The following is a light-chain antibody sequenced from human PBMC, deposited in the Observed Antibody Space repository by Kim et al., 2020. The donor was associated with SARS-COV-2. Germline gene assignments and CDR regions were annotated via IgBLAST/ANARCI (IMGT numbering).Light chain of an antibody. Sequence: GQRVTISGTGSRSNIGAGYEVNWDRQLTGTAPKLLIYGNSNRPSGVPDRFSGSKSGTSASLAITGLQAEDEADYYCQSYDSSLSVVFGGGTQLTVL. CDR2: GNS. V-gene: IGLV1-40*01. CDR3: QSYDSSLSVV. CDR1: RSNIGAGYE. J-gene: IGLJ2*01.